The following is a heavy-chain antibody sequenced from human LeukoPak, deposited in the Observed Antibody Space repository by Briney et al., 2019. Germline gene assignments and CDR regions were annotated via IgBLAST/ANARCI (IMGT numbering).Heavy chain of an antibody. V-gene: IGHV3-30*04. CDR1: GFTFSSYA. CDR2: ISYDGSNK. CDR3: AKVFKPAYGPFYYYYYMDV. D-gene: IGHD4-17*01. Sequence: GGSLRLSCAASGFTFSSYAMHWVRQAPGKGLEWVAVISYDGSNKYYADSVKGRFTISRDNSKNTLYLQMNSLRAEDTAVYYCAKVFKPAYGPFYYYYYMDVWGKGTTVTISS. J-gene: IGHJ6*03.